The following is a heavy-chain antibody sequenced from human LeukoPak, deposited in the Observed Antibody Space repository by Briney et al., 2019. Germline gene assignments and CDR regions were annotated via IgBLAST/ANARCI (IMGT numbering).Heavy chain of an antibody. CDR1: GFTFSSYG. Sequence: GGSLRLSCAASGFTFSSYGMRWVRQAPGKGPQWVSAITGSGGTTYYADSVKGRFTISRDNSKNTLYLQMNSLRAEDTAVYYCAKIQGYFDYWGHGNLVTVSS. V-gene: IGHV3-23*01. J-gene: IGHJ4*01. CDR3: AKIQGYFDY. CDR2: ITGSGGTT.